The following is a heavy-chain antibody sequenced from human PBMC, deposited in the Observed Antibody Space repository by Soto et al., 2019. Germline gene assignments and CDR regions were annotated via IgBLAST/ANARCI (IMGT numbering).Heavy chain of an antibody. J-gene: IGHJ6*02. Sequence: SETLSLTCAVYGGSFSGYYWSWIRQPPGKGLEWIGEINHSGSTNYNPSLKSRVTISVDTSKNQFSLKLSSVTAADTAVYYCAKSMPYGAYYYYGMDVWGQGTTVTVSS. V-gene: IGHV4-34*01. CDR3: AKSMPYGAYYYYGMDV. CDR1: GGSFSGYY. CDR2: INHSGST. D-gene: IGHD2-2*01.